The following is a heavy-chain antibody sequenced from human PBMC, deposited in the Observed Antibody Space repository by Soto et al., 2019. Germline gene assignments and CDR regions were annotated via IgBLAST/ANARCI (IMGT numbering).Heavy chain of an antibody. CDR2: IYYSGST. Sequence: QLQLQESGPGLVKPSETLSLTCTVSGGSISSSSYYWGWIRQPPGQGLEWIGSIYYSGSTYYNPSLKSRVTISVDTSKNQFSLKLSSVTAADTAVYYCARRQLWFGENWYFDLWGRGTLVTVSS. V-gene: IGHV4-39*01. CDR1: GGSISSSSYY. J-gene: IGHJ2*01. CDR3: ARRQLWFGENWYFDL. D-gene: IGHD3-10*01.